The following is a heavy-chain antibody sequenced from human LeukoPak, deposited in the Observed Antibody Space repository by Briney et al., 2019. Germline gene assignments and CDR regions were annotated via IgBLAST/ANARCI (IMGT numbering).Heavy chain of an antibody. CDR3: AKAGKDWNYGDY. CDR1: GLTFSSYA. J-gene: IGHJ4*02. Sequence: GGSLRLSCAASGLTFSSYAMSWVRQAPGKGLEWVSAISGSGGSTYYADSVKGRFTISRDNSKNTLYLQMNSLRAEDTAVYYCAKAGKDWNYGDYWGQGTLVTVSS. D-gene: IGHD1-7*01. CDR2: ISGSGGST. V-gene: IGHV3-23*01.